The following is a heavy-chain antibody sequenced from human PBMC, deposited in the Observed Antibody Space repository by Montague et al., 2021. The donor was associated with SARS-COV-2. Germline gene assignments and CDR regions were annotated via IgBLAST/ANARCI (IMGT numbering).Heavy chain of an antibody. D-gene: IGHD2-15*01. CDR3: VRNRRGGLVVAAPNRVDP. J-gene: IGHJ5*02. CDR1: GGSVSSSGYY. CDR2: IYFSGSS. Sequence: SETLSLTCTVSGGSVSSSGYYWGWIRQPPGKGLEWIGSIYFSGSSYYNPSLKSRVSISVDTYKNQFSLRLSSVTAAATAAYYCVRNRRGGLVVAAPNRVDPWGQGTLVTVSS. V-gene: IGHV4-39*01.